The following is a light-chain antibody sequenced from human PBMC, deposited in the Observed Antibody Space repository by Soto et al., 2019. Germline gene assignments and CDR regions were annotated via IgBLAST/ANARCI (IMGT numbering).Light chain of an antibody. CDR1: QSVSNN. Sequence: EILMTQSPATLSVSPGERATLSCRASQSVSNNLAWYQQKPGQAPRLLIYAVSSRPAGIPARFSGSGSGTEFTLTINSLQSEDFAVYYCQQYDKWPRTFGQGTKVDIK. V-gene: IGKV3-15*01. CDR3: QQYDKWPRT. CDR2: AVS. J-gene: IGKJ1*01.